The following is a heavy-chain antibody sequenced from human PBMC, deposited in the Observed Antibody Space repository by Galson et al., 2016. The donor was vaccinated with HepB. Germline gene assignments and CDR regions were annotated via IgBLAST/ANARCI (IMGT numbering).Heavy chain of an antibody. CDR1: GFTFSSYA. V-gene: IGHV3-15*01. CDR2: IKSKTDGGTT. D-gene: IGHD3-3*01. Sequence: SLRLSCAASGFTFSSYAMSWVRQAPGKGLEWVGRIKSKTDGGTTDYAAPVKGRFAISRDNSKDTLYLQMNRLKTEDTGVYYCTVAASYDFWSGYYMLDPWGQGTLVTVS. J-gene: IGHJ5*02. CDR3: TVAASYDFWSGYYMLDP.